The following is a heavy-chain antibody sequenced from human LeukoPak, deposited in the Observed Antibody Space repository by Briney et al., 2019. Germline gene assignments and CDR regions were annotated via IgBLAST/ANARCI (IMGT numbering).Heavy chain of an antibody. Sequence: PSETLSLTSTVSGGSISSYYWSWIRQPPGKGLEWIGYIYYSGSTNYNPSLNSRVTISVATSKNQFSLKLSSVTAADTAVYYCARGYSSGWYDYWGQGTLVTVSS. CDR2: IYYSGST. V-gene: IGHV4-59*01. CDR1: GGSISSYY. D-gene: IGHD6-19*01. CDR3: ARGYSSGWYDY. J-gene: IGHJ4*02.